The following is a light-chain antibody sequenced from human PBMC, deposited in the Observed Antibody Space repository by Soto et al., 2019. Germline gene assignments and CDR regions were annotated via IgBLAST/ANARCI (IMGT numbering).Light chain of an antibody. J-gene: IGKJ2*01. CDR3: QQYNNWPGYT. CDR1: QSVGGN. V-gene: IGKV3-15*01. Sequence: EIVMTQSPATLSVSPGERATLSCRASQSVGGNLAWYQQKPGQAPRLLIYGASTRATGIPARISGSGSGTEFTLTISSLQSEDFAVYYCQQYNNWPGYTFGQGTKLEIK. CDR2: GAS.